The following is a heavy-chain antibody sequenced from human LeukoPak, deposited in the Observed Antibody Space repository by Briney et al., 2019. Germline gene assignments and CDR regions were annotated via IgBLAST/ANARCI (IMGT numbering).Heavy chain of an antibody. CDR2: INHSGST. Sequence: SETLSLTCAVYGGSFSGYYWNWIRQPPGKGLEWIGEINHSGSTNYNPSLKSRVTISVDTSKNQFSLKLSSVTAADTAVYYCARGGGSYYYWGQGTLVTVSS. CDR1: GGSFSGYY. CDR3: ARGGGSYYY. V-gene: IGHV4-34*01. J-gene: IGHJ4*02. D-gene: IGHD5-18*01.